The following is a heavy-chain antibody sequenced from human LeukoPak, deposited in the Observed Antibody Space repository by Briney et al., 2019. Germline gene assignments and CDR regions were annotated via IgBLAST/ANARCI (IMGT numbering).Heavy chain of an antibody. CDR1: GSSISSSTYY. D-gene: IGHD6-13*01. V-gene: IGHV4-39*07. J-gene: IGHJ4*02. Sequence: PSETLSLTCTVSGSSISSSTYYWGWIRQPPGKGLEWMGSIYYSGYTYYSPSLKSRFTISVDTSKNQFSLKLTSVTAADTAVYYCTRDGSTSWYKEGFDYWGPGTLVTVSS. CDR2: IYYSGYT. CDR3: TRDGSTSWYKEGFDY.